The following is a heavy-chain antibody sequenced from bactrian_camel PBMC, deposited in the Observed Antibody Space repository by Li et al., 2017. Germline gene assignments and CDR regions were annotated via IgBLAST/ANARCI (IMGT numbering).Heavy chain of an antibody. CDR2: VDSDGTT. J-gene: IGHJ4*01. CDR3: ARALQWGDLAIFGY. D-gene: IGHD2*01. Sequence: QVQLVESGGGLAQPGGSLRLSCARSGEPYSRYSMAWVRQAPGKEREGIAAVDSDGTTSYADSVKGRFTTSRDNAKNTVYLQMNSLKPEDTSVYYCARALQWGDLAIFGYWGQGTQVTVSS. V-gene: IGHV3S26*01. CDR1: GEPYSRYS.